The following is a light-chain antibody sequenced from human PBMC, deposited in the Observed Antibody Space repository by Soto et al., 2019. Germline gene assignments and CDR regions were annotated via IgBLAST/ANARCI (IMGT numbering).Light chain of an antibody. V-gene: IGKV3-20*01. CDR1: QSVSSAY. J-gene: IGKJ1*01. CDR2: AAS. CDR3: QQYGSSSPWT. Sequence: EIVLTQSPGTLSLSPGERATLSCRASQSVSSAYLAWYQHKPGQPPTLLIYAASSRVTGIPDRFSGSGSGTDFTLTLSRLEPEDLAVYYYQQYGSSSPWTFGQMTKVEIK.